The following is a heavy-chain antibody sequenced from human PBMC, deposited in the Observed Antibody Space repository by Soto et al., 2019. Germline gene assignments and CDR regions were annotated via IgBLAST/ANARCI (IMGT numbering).Heavy chain of an antibody. Sequence: QVQLVQSGAEVKKPGSSVKVSCKASGGTFSSYTISWVRQAPGQGLEWMGRIIPILGIANYAQKFQGRVTITADKSTSTAYMELSSLSSEDTAVYYCASTPVAGTGLFDYWGQGTLVTVSS. CDR3: ASTPVAGTGLFDY. D-gene: IGHD6-19*01. CDR2: IIPILGIA. CDR1: GGTFSSYT. J-gene: IGHJ4*02. V-gene: IGHV1-69*02.